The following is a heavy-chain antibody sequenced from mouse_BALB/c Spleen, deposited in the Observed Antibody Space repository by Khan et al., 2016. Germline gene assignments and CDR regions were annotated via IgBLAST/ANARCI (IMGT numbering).Heavy chain of an antibody. CDR1: DYTFSNYW. CDR2: ILPGSGYS. V-gene: IGHV1-9*01. CDR3: ARAWYSMDY. Sequence: QVQLQQSGAELMKPGASVKISCKATDYTFSNYWIEWVKQRPGHGLEWIGDILPGSGYSNSNENFKGKATFTADASSNTAYMQLISLTSEDSAVYFWARAWYSMDYWGQGTSVTVSS. J-gene: IGHJ4*01.